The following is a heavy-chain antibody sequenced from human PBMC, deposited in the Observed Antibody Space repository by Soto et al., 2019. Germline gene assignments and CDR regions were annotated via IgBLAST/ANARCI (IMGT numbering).Heavy chain of an antibody. CDR1: GGSISSGDYY. D-gene: IGHD2-21*02. V-gene: IGHV4-30-4*01. Sequence: QVQLQESGPGLVKPSQTLSLTCTVSGGSISSGDYYWSWIRQPPGKGLEWIGYIFYSGSTYYNPSLKSRVTISVASAVNPCSLKLSSVTAADTAVYYCARKRVTQSDYWGQGTLVTVSS. J-gene: IGHJ4*02. CDR2: IFYSGST. CDR3: ARKRVTQSDY.